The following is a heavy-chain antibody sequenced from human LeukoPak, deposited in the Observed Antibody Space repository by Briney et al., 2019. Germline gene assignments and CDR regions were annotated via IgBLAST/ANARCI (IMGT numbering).Heavy chain of an antibody. J-gene: IGHJ6*03. D-gene: IGHD3-22*01. V-gene: IGHV1-69*13. CDR1: GGTFSSYA. Sequence: SVKVSCKASGGTFSSYAISWVRQAPGQGLEWMGGIIPIFGTANYTQKFQGRVTITADESTSTAYMELSSLRSEDTAVYYCARVLTPSGYYGYYYYYMDVWGKGTTVTVSS. CDR2: IIPIFGTA. CDR3: ARVLTPSGYYGYYYYYMDV.